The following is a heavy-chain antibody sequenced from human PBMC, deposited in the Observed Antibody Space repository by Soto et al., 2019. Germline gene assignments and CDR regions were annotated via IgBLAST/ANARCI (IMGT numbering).Heavy chain of an antibody. CDR3: AKDAVPYNGQWDWFDR. J-gene: IGHJ5*02. CDR2: IGGGGDDT. V-gene: IGHV3-23*01. Sequence: QLLESGGGLVQPGGSLRLSCAASGFTFSDYAMTWVRQAPGKGLEWVSGIGGGGDDTYYGDSVKGRFTISRDNSKNTLYLEMNSRRGEDTAVYYCAKDAVPYNGQWDWFDRWGQGTLVTVSS. D-gene: IGHD3-10*01. CDR1: GFTFSDYA.